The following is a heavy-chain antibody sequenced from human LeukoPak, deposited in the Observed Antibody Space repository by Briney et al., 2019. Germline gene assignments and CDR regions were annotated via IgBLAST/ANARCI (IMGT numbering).Heavy chain of an antibody. V-gene: IGHV4-59*08. CDR3: ARRKAKTPNCFDY. CDR1: GGSISSYY. Sequence: KPSDTLSLTCTVSGGSISSYYWIWIRQPPGKGLEWIGYIYYSGHVNYIPSLKSRCTKSLDTSKNQFSLKLTSVTAADTAIYYCARRKAKTPNCFDYWGEGALVTVSS. J-gene: IGHJ4*02. CDR2: IYYSGHV.